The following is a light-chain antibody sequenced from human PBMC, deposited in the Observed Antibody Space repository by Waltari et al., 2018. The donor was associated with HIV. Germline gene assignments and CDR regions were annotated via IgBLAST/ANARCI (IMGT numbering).Light chain of an antibody. CDR3: SSYTSGSIRV. V-gene: IGLV2-14*03. J-gene: IGLJ3*02. CDR2: EVS. CDR1: SSDVGGYNY. Sequence: QSALTQPASVAGSLGQSITISCTGTSSDVGGYNYVSRYQQHNSGKAPRLIISEVSTRPSGVSNRFSGSKSGVTASLTISVLQAEDEADYYCSSYTSGSIRVFGGGTKLTVL.